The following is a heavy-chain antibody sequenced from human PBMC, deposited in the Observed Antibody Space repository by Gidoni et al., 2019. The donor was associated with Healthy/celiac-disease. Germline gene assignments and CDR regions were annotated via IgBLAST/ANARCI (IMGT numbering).Heavy chain of an antibody. Sequence: QVQLVESGGGVVQPGRSLRLSCAASGFPFSSYAMHWVRQAPGKGLEWVAVISYDGSNKYYADSVKGRFTISRDNSKNTLYLQMNSLRAEDTAVYYCASPYYDSSGSGFDYWGQGTLVTVSS. J-gene: IGHJ4*02. CDR2: ISYDGSNK. CDR1: GFPFSSYA. D-gene: IGHD3-22*01. CDR3: ASPYYDSSGSGFDY. V-gene: IGHV3-30*04.